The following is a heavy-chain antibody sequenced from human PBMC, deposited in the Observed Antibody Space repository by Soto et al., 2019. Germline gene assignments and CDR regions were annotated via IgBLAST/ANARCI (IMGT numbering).Heavy chain of an antibody. J-gene: IGHJ6*03. D-gene: IGHD3-3*02. CDR3: ARQPIALPVGSRFFMDV. V-gene: IGHV4-39*01. CDR1: GGSVITSSYY. CDR2: LFYSKTA. Sequence: SETLSLTCTVSGGSVITSSYYWAWIRQPPGKGLEWIGSLFYSKTAFYNPSLRGRVTLSVDTSENLISLKVNSVTAAATAVYYCARQPIALPVGSRFFMDVWGEGTTVTVSS.